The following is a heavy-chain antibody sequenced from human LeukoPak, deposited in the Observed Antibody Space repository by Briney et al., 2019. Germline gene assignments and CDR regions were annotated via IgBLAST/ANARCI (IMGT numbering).Heavy chain of an antibody. CDR2: IYTSGST. CDR1: GGSISSYY. D-gene: IGHD3-3*01. V-gene: IGHV4-4*07. CDR3: ARSIFGVVMGDY. Sequence: SETLSLTCTVSGGSISSYYWSWIRQPPGKGLEWIGRIYTSGSTNYNPSLKSRVTMSVDTSKNQFSLKLRSVTAADTAVYYCARSIFGVVMGDYWGQGTLVTVSS. J-gene: IGHJ4*02.